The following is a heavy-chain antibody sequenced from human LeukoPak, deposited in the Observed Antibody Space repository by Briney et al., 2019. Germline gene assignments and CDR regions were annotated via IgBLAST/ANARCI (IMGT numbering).Heavy chain of an antibody. J-gene: IGHJ4*02. D-gene: IGHD2-2*01. CDR2: IYSGGST. V-gene: IGHV3-53*01. Sequence: GGSLRLSCAASGFTVSSNYMSWVRQAPGKGLEWVSVIYSGGSTYYADSVKGRFTISRDNSKNTLYLQMNSLRAEDTAVYYCAKGDLGYCSTTNCNDYWGQGTLVTVSS. CDR3: AKGDLGYCSTTNCNDY. CDR1: GFTVSSNY.